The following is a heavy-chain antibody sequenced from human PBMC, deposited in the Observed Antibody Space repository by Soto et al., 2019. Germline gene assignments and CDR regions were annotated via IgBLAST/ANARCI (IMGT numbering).Heavy chain of an antibody. Sequence: GESLMIYCKGSGYSCTSYWIGWVRQMPGKGLEGMGIIYPGDTDTRYSPSFQDQVTISADKSISTAYLQWSSLQASDTAMYYCARHQYSSSFNSAYYYGMDVWGQGTTVTVSS. CDR3: ARHQYSSSFNSAYYYGMDV. V-gene: IGHV5-51*01. D-gene: IGHD6-13*01. J-gene: IGHJ6*02. CDR1: GYSCTSYW. CDR2: IYPGDTDT.